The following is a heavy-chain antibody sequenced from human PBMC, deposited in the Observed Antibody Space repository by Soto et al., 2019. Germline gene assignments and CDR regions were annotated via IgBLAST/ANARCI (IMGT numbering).Heavy chain of an antibody. D-gene: IGHD4-17*01. CDR1: DGTISSHY. V-gene: IGHV4-59*11. Sequence: SQTLCLTYTVADGTISSHYGSRIRQPPGKGLEWIGYIYYSGSTNYNPSLKSRVTISVDTSKNQFSLKLSSVTAADTAVYYCARVYGGAFDYWGQGTLVTVSS. J-gene: IGHJ4*02. CDR2: IYYSGST. CDR3: ARVYGGAFDY.